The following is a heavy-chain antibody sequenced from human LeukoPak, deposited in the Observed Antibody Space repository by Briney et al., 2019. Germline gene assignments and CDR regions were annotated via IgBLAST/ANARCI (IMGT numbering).Heavy chain of an antibody. J-gene: IGHJ6*03. CDR2: IIPIFGTA. CDR3: ARVWFGESIYYYYMDV. CDR1: GGTLSSYA. D-gene: IGHD3-10*01. V-gene: IGHV1-69*13. Sequence: ASVKVSCKASGGTLSSYAISWVRQAPGQGLEWMGGIIPIFGTANYAQKFQGRVTITANESTSTAYMELSSLRSEDTAVYYCARVWFGESIYYYYMDVWGKGTTVTISS.